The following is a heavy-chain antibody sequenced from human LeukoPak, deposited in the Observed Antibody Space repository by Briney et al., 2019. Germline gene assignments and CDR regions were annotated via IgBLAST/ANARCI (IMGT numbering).Heavy chain of an antibody. D-gene: IGHD3-9*01. CDR2: ISGSGGST. J-gene: IGHJ4*02. CDR3: AKLPYFDWLSYFDY. V-gene: IGHV3-23*01. Sequence: GGSLRLSYAASGFTFSSYAMSWVRQAPGKGLEWVSAISGSGGSTYYADSVKGRFTISRDNSKNTLYLQMNSLRAEDTAVYYCAKLPYFDWLSYFDYWGQGTLVTVSS. CDR1: GFTFSSYA.